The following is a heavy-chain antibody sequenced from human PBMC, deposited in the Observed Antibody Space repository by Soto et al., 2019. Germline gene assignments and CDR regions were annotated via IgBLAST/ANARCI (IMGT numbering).Heavy chain of an antibody. CDR2: VCYTGST. CDR3: ARRAAAPDAYIDY. CDR1: GGSLSGSY. Sequence: ETLSLTCSVSGGSLSGSYWSWVRQSPGMGLEWLGYVCYTGSTNYSPSLRSRVSISVDTSKNEFSLTLSSVTPANTTVYFGARRAAAPDAYIDYWRQGTQVTVSS. V-gene: IGHV4-59*01. J-gene: IGHJ4*02. D-gene: IGHD6-13*01.